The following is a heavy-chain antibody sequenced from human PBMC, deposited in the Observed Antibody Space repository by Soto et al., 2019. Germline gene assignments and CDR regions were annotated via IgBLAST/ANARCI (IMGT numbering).Heavy chain of an antibody. D-gene: IGHD3-16*01. V-gene: IGHV3-53*02. CDR3: ARDGNGQRGSTH. CDR2: IYSGGSI. J-gene: IGHJ4*02. CDR1: GFTVSNNF. Sequence: VQLVESGGGLIQAGGSLRLSCAVSGFTVSNNFMMWVRQAPGKGLEWVSLIYSGGSISYADSVKGRFTISRDGSMNMLYLQMNRLTADDTAVYYCARDGNGQRGSTHWGQGTLVNVSS.